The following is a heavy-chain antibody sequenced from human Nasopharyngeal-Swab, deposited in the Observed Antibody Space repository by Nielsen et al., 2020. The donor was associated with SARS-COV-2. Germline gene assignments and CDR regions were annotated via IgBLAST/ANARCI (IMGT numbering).Heavy chain of an antibody. J-gene: IGHJ5*02. CDR2: ISAYNGNT. CDR3: EREEYSSSLDT. D-gene: IGHD6-6*01. V-gene: IGHV1-18*01. Sequence: WVRQAPGQGLEWMGWISAYNGNTNYAQKLQGRVTMTTDTSTSTAYMELRSLRSDDTAVYYCEREEYSSSLDTWGQGTLVTVSS.